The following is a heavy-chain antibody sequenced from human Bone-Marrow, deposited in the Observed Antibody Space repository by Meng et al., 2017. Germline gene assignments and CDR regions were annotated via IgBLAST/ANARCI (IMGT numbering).Heavy chain of an antibody. D-gene: IGHD4-11*01. CDR3: ARGPTTMAHDFDY. J-gene: IGHJ4*02. Sequence: QVQLQPWGAGMLKPSETLSLTCVVSGGSFSDYYWSWIRQPPGKGLEWIGEINHSGSTNYNPSLESRATISVDTSQNNLSLKLSSVTAADSAAYYCARGPTTMAHDFDYWGQGTLVTVST. CDR1: GGSFSDYY. V-gene: IGHV4-34*01. CDR2: INHSGST.